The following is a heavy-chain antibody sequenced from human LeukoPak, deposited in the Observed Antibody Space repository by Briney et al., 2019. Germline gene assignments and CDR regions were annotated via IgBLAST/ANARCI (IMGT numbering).Heavy chain of an antibody. CDR3: TKDSCNYFFDS. V-gene: IGHV3-23*01. J-gene: IGHJ4*02. D-gene: IGHD1-7*01. Sequence: GGSLRLSCVVSGFALRDYGIAWVRQTPERGLEWVSTISNTADNTHYADSVKYRFLVSRDNSKDTLYLQMFNLRVEDTGVYYCTKDSCNYFFDSWGQGTRVIVSP. CDR1: GFALRDYG. CDR2: ISNTADNT.